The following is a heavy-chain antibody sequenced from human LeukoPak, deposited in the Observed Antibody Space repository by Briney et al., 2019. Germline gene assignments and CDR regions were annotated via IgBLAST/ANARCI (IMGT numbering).Heavy chain of an antibody. J-gene: IGHJ5*02. D-gene: IGHD3-9*01. CDR2: IYYSGST. Sequence: SETLSHTCTVSGGSISSSSYYWGWIRQPPGKGLEWIRSIYYSGSTYYNPSLKSRVTISVDTSKNQFSLKLSSVTAADTAVYYCARFDPWFDPWGQGTLVTVSS. V-gene: IGHV4-39*01. CDR1: GGSISSSSYY. CDR3: ARFDPWFDP.